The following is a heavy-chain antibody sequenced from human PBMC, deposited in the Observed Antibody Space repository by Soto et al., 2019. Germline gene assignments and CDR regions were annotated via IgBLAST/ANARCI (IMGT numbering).Heavy chain of an antibody. CDR2: IIPIFGTA. CDR3: ASLCSGSTPGDY. J-gene: IGHJ4*02. Sequence: QVQLVQSGAEVKKPGSSVKVSCKASGGTFSSYAISWVRQAPGQGLEWMGGIIPIFGTANYAQKFQGRVTIAADETTSTAYVELSSLSSEDTAVYYCASLCSGSTPGDYWGQGTLVTVSS. CDR1: GGTFSSYA. D-gene: IGHD6-19*01. V-gene: IGHV1-69*12.